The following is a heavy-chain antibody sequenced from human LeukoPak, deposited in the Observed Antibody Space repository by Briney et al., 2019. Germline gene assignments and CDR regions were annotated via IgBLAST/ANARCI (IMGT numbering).Heavy chain of an antibody. V-gene: IGHV3-21*01. CDR2: ISGSSNYI. D-gene: IGHD1-14*01. CDR3: ARGTGAFDI. J-gene: IGHJ3*02. Sequence: PGGSLRLSCAASGFTFSTYSMNWVRQAPGKGLEWVSSISGSSNYIDYADSVKGRFTISTDNAKNSLYLQMNSLRAEDTAVYYCARGTGAFDIWGQGTMVTVSS. CDR1: GFTFSTYS.